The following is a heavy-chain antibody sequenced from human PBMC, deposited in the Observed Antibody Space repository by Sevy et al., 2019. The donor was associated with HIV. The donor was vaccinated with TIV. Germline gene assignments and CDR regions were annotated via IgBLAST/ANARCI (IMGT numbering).Heavy chain of an antibody. J-gene: IGHJ5*02. CDR1: GFTFSSYD. V-gene: IGHV3-30*18. Sequence: GGSLRLSCAASGFTFSSYDMNWVRQAPGKGLEWVAVISFDGSDQKYEDSVKGRFTISRDNAKNTLYLQMNSLRHEDTAVYYCAKAARLSGSSPADLWGQGTLVTVSS. CDR2: ISFDGSDQ. D-gene: IGHD1-26*01. CDR3: AKAARLSGSSPADL.